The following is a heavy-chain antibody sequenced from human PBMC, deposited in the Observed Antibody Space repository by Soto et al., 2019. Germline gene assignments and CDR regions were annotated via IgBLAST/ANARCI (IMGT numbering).Heavy chain of an antibody. D-gene: IGHD3-3*01. Sequence: QVQLVQSGAEVKKPGASVKVSCKASGYTFTSYYMHWVRQAPGQGLEWMGIINPSGGSTSYAQKFRGRVTMTRDTSTSTVYMELSSLRSEDTAVYYCARVSSDFWSGYYQNWFDPWGQGTLVTVSS. CDR1: GYTFTSYY. CDR2: INPSGGST. J-gene: IGHJ5*02. V-gene: IGHV1-46*01. CDR3: ARVSSDFWSGYYQNWFDP.